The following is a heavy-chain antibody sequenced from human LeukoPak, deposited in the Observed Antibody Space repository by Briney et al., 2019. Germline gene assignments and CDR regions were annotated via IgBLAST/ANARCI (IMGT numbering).Heavy chain of an antibody. V-gene: IGHV1-69*13. CDR3: ASANYYDSSGYSPAFDY. D-gene: IGHD3-22*01. CDR1: GGTFSSYA. J-gene: IGHJ4*02. CDR2: IIPIFGTA. Sequence: SVRVSCKASGGTFSSYAISWVRQAPGQGLEWMGGIIPIFGTANYAQKFQGRVTITADESTSTAYMELSSLRSEDTAVYYCASANYYDSSGYSPAFDYWGQGTLVTVSS.